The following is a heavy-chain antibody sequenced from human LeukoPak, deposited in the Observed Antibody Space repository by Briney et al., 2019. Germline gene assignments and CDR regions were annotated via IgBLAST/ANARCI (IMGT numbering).Heavy chain of an antibody. Sequence: GGSLRLSCAASGFTFRSYWMHWVRQAPGKGLEWVSDISGSGGSTYYADSVKGRFTISRDNSKNTLYLQMNSLRVEDTAVYYCAKCKYGSGSFASGMDVWGQGTTVTVSS. V-gene: IGHV3-23*01. D-gene: IGHD3-10*01. J-gene: IGHJ6*02. CDR2: ISGSGGST. CDR1: GFTFRSYW. CDR3: AKCKYGSGSFASGMDV.